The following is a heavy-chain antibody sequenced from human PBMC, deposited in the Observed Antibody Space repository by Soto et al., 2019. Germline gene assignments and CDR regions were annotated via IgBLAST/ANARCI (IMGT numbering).Heavy chain of an antibody. Sequence: EVQLVESGGGLVKPGGSLRLSCAASGFTFSHVWMTWVRQAPGKGLEWVGRIKRKTDGGTTDYAAPVKGRFTISRDDLKNTLYLQINSLKIEDTAVYYCTADASCSSNSCPRALDRWGQGTRVNVSS. CDR1: GFTFSHVW. D-gene: IGHD2-2*01. J-gene: IGHJ3*02. V-gene: IGHV3-15*01. CDR2: IKRKTDGGTT. CDR3: TADASCSSNSCPRALDR.